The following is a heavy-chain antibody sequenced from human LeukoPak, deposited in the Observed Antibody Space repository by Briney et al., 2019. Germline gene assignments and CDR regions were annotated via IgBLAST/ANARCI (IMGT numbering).Heavy chain of an antibody. CDR3: ARVRYTNSDY. V-gene: IGHV3-48*03. CDR1: GFTFSSYE. CDR2: ISSSGSTI. D-gene: IGHD4-11*01. Sequence: GGALRLSCAASGFTFSSYEMNWVRQAPGKGLEWVSYISSSGSTIYYADSVKGRFTISRDNAKNSLSLQMNSLRAEDTAVYYCARVRYTNSDYWGQGTLVTVSS. J-gene: IGHJ4*02.